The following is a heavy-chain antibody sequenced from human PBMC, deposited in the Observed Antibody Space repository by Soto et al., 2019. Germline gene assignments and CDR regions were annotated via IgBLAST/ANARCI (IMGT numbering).Heavy chain of an antibody. CDR3: ARGAIGYSYGFVWFDP. J-gene: IGHJ5*02. CDR1: GFTFSSYE. Sequence: GGSLRLSCAASGFTFSSYEMNWVRQAPGKGLEWVPYISSSGSTIYYADSVKGRFTISRDNAKNSLYLQMNSLRAEDTAVYYCARGAIGYSYGFVWFDPWGQGTLVTVSS. CDR2: ISSSGSTI. V-gene: IGHV3-48*03. D-gene: IGHD5-18*01.